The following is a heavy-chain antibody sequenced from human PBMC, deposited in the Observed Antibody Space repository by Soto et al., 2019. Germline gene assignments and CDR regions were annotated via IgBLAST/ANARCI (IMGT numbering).Heavy chain of an antibody. J-gene: IGHJ5*02. Sequence: SETLSLTCAVSGDSISSGDYSWSWIRQPPGKGLEWIAYIYHSGSTYCNPSLKSRVAISVDTSKNQFSLKLSSVSAADTAIYYCARSNSGYYKWFDPGGQGTRVTVSS. CDR2: IYHSGST. CDR1: GDSISSGDYS. D-gene: IGHD3-22*01. V-gene: IGHV4-30-2*01. CDR3: ARSNSGYYKWFDP.